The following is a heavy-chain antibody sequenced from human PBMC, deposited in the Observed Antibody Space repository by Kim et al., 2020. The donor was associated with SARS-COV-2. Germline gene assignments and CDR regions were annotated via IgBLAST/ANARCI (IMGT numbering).Heavy chain of an antibody. CDR1: GGSFSGYY. J-gene: IGHJ6*02. CDR2: INHSGTT. D-gene: IGHD3-10*01. Sequence: SETLSLTCAVYGGSFSGYYWSWIRQPPGKGLEWIGEINHSGTTNYNPSLKSRVIISVDTSKNQFSLKLTSVTAADTAVYYCARVRGGRITMVRGRNYGMDVWGQGTTVTVSS. V-gene: IGHV4-34*01. CDR3: ARVRGGRITMVRGRNYGMDV.